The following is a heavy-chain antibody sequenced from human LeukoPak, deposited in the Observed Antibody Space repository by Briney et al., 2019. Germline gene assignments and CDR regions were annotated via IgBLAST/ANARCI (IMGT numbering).Heavy chain of an antibody. CDR3: ARDYYGSESLPAY. CDR1: DYMFANYG. V-gene: IGHV1-18*01. Sequence: GASVKVSCKASDYMFANYGISWVRQAPGQGLEWMGWISPNNADTKTAHTMKGRVTMAADTSTSTAYMELRSLRSDDTAVYYCARDYYGSESLPAYWGQGTLVTVSS. CDR2: ISPNNADT. J-gene: IGHJ4*02. D-gene: IGHD3-10*01.